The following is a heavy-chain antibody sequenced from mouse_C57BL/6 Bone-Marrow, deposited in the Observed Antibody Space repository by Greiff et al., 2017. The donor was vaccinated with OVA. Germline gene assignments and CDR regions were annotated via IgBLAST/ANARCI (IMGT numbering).Heavy chain of an antibody. D-gene: IGHD1-1*01. CDR1: GYTFTDYE. CDR2: IDPETGST. V-gene: IGHV1-15*01. CDR3: TNYGYYFDY. J-gene: IGHJ2*01. Sequence: VQRVESGAELVRPGASVTLSCKASGYTFTDYEMHWVKQTPVHGLEWIGAIDPETGSTAYNQKFKGKAILTADKSSSTAYMELRSLTSEDSAVYYSTNYGYYFDYWGQGTTLTVSS.